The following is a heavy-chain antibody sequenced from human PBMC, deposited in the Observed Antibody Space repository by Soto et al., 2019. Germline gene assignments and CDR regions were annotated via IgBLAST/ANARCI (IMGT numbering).Heavy chain of an antibody. CDR2: IWYDGSNK. CDR3: ARDVYCSGGSCLLYYGMDV. CDR1: GFTFSSYG. Sequence: QVQLVESGGGVVQPGRSLRLSCAASGFTFSSYGMHWVRQAPGKGLEWVAVIWYDGSNKYYADSVKGRFTISRDNSKNTLYLQMNSLRAEDTAVYYCARDVYCSGGSCLLYYGMDVWGQGTTVTVSS. D-gene: IGHD2-15*01. V-gene: IGHV3-33*01. J-gene: IGHJ6*02.